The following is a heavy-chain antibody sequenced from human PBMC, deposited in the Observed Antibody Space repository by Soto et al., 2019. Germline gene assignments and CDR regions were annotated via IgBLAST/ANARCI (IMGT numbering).Heavy chain of an antibody. CDR1: GGSISSYY. CDR2: IYYSGST. D-gene: IGHD3-22*01. V-gene: IGHV4-59*01. CDR3: ARNTYYYDSSGSLPDY. Sequence: PSETLSLTCTVSGGSISSYYWSWIRQPPGKGLEWIGYIYYSGSTNYNPSLKSRVTISVDTSKNQFSLKLSSVTAADTAVYYCARNTYYYDSSGSLPDYWGQGTLVTVSS. J-gene: IGHJ4*02.